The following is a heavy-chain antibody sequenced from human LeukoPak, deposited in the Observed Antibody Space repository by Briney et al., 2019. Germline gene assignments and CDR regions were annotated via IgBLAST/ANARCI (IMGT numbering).Heavy chain of an antibody. Sequence: PSETLSLTCTVSGGSISSGDYYCSWIRQPPGKGLEWIGYIYYSGSTYYNPSLKSRVTISVDTSKNQFSLKLSSVTAADTAVYYCARELSYSLSRSYYFDYWGQGTLVTVSS. D-gene: IGHD4-11*01. CDR2: IYYSGST. CDR1: GGSISSGDYY. CDR3: ARELSYSLSRSYYFDY. J-gene: IGHJ4*02. V-gene: IGHV4-30-4*08.